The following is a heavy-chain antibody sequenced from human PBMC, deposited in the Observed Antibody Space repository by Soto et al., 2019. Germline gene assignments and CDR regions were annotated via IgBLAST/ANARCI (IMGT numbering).Heavy chain of an antibody. CDR2: IIPIFGTS. J-gene: IGHJ4*02. V-gene: IGHV1-69*13. Sequence: SVKVSCKASGGSFNTYGVNWVRQAPGQGLEWMGNIIPIFGTSSYAQKFQGRVTITADESTNTVHMELNSLRFEDTAMYYCARGSYIAVQPFDYWGQGNLVTVSS. CDR3: ARGSYIAVQPFDY. CDR1: GGSFNTYG. D-gene: IGHD6-19*01.